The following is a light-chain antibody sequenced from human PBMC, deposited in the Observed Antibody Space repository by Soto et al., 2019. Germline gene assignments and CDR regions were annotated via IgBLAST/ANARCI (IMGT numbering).Light chain of an antibody. CDR1: SFNIGAGYD. CDR2: VNS. J-gene: IGLJ1*01. V-gene: IGLV1-40*01. CDR3: QSYDSSLSAYV. Sequence: QSVLTQPPSVSGAPGQRVTISCTGSSFNIGAGYDVHWYQQLPGTAPKLLIYVNSNRPSGVPDRFSGSKSGTSASLAITGLQAEDEADYYCQSYDSSLSAYVFGTGTKVPS.